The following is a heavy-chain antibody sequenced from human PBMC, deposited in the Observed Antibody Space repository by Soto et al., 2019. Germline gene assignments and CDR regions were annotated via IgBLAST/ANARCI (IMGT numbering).Heavy chain of an antibody. Sequence: QVQLQESGPGLVKPSETLSLTCTVSGGSISSYYWSWIRQPPGKGLEWIGYIYYSWSTNYQPSLKSRVTISVDKSKNQFALKLSSVTAAATAVSYCARRSGSCFDYWGQGTLVTVSS. V-gene: IGHV4-59*08. D-gene: IGHD5-18*01. CDR1: GGSISSYY. CDR2: IYYSWST. J-gene: IGHJ4*02. CDR3: ARRSGSCFDY.